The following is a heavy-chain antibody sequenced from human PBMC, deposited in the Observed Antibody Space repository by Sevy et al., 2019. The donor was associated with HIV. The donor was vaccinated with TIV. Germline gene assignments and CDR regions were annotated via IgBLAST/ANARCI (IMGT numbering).Heavy chain of an antibody. CDR1: GGSISSGGYY. D-gene: IGHD1-7*01. V-gene: IGHV4-31*03. J-gene: IGHJ5*02. Sequence: SESLSLTCTVSGGSISSGGYYWSWIRQHPGNGLEWIGYIYYSGSTYYNPSLKSRVTISVDTSKNQFSLKLSSVTAAYTAVYYCAREAYRLELSWFDPWGQGTTVTVSS. CDR3: AREAYRLELSWFDP. CDR2: IYYSGST.